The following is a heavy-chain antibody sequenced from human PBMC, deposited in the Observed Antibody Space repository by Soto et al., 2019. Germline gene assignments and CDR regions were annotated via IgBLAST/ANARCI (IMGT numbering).Heavy chain of an antibody. CDR3: ARLMGTSLDL. V-gene: IGHV3-72*01. CDR2: ARNKAHSYTT. D-gene: IGHD2-8*01. CDR1: GFTFSDHH. Sequence: PGGSLRLSCAASGFTFSDHHMAWVRQARGKGLEWVGRARNKAHSYTTAYAASVKGRFTISRDDSKNSLSLQMNSLKTEDTAVYFGARLMGTSLDLWGQGTLVTVSS. J-gene: IGHJ4*02.